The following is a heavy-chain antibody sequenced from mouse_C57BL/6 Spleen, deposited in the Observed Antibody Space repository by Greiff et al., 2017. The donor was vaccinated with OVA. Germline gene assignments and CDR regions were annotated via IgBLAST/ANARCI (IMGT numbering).Heavy chain of an antibody. CDR2: IRLKSDNYAT. J-gene: IGHJ3*01. CDR3: TRGLTGTFAY. CDR1: GFTFSNYW. Sequence: EVQVVESGGGLVQPGGSMKLSCVASGFTFSNYWMNWVRQSPEKGLEWVAQIRLKSDNYATHYAESVKGRFTISRDDSKSSVYLQMNNLRAEDTGIYYCTRGLTGTFAYWGQGTLVTVSA. V-gene: IGHV6-3*01. D-gene: IGHD4-1*01.